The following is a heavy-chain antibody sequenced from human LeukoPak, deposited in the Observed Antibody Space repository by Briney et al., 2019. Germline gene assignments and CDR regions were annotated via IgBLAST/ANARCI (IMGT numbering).Heavy chain of an antibody. D-gene: IGHD6-13*01. CDR2: ISSSSSYI. Sequence: PGGSLRLSCAASGFTFSSYAMSWVRQAPGKGLEWVSSISSSSSYIYYADSVKGRFTISRDNALNSLYLQMNSLRAEDTAIYYCARSIPYGTTWYGRSDYWGQGTLVTVSS. J-gene: IGHJ4*02. CDR1: GFTFSSYA. V-gene: IGHV3-21*04. CDR3: ARSIPYGTTWYGRSDY.